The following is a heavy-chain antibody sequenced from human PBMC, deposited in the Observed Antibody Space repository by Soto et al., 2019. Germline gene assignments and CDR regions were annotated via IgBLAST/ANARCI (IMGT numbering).Heavy chain of an antibody. V-gene: IGHV4-31*03. CDR3: ARVGGINWFDP. D-gene: IGHD3-16*01. CDR1: DGSISSGGYY. J-gene: IGHJ5*02. CDR2: IYYSGIT. Sequence: QVQLQESGPGLVKPSQTLSLTCTVSDGSISSGGYYLIWIRQHPGKGLGWIGYIYYSGITYYNPSLKGRVTISVDTSQNPSSLKLSSVTAADTAVYYCARVGGINWFDPWGQGTLVTVS.